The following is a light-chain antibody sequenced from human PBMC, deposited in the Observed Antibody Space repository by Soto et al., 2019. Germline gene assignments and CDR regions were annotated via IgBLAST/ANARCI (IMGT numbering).Light chain of an antibody. CDR1: QTIDSY. CDR3: QQTRSGIT. J-gene: IGKJ5*01. Sequence: DIQVTQPPPSRSATVGERGTITYRASQTIDSYLNWFQQKPGMAPKLLIYAASKLQSGVPSRFRGSGSGTDFTLTIDTLQPDDFASYYCQQTRSGITFGQGTRLEI. V-gene: IGKV1-39*01. CDR2: AAS.